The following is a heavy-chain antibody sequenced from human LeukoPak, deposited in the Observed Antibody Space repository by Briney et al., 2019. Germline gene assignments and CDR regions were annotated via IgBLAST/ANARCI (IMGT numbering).Heavy chain of an antibody. D-gene: IGHD3-22*01. CDR2: IYWDDDK. CDR3: AHSGAYYYDSSGFDY. J-gene: IGHJ4*02. V-gene: IGHV2-5*02. Sequence: ETGPTLVKPTQTLRLTCTFSGFSLSTSGVGVGWIRQPPGKALEGLALIYWDDDKRYSPSMKSRLTITKDTSKTQVVLTMTNMDPVDTATYFCAHSGAYYYDSSGFDYWGQGTLVTVSS. CDR1: GFSLSTSGVG.